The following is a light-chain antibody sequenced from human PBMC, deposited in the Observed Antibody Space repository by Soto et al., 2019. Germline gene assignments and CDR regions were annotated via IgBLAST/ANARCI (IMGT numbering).Light chain of an antibody. V-gene: IGKV1-5*01. CDR3: QHYSGYSRT. CDR1: QSIRSL. CDR2: DTS. Sequence: DIQMNQSPSTLSATVGDRVTITCRASQSIRSLLAWYQQKPGKAPKVLIYDTSSLESGVPSRFSGSGSGTEFTLTISSLQPDDFATYYCQHYSGYSRTFGQGTKVDIK. J-gene: IGKJ1*01.